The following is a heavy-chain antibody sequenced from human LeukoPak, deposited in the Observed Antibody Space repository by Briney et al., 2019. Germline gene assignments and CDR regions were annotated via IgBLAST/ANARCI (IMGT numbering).Heavy chain of an antibody. D-gene: IGHD5-24*01. CDR1: GFTFSSSS. CDR3: ARDLRRDGYNSLDY. CDR2: IISSSTCI. V-gene: IGHV3-21*01. Sequence: GGSLRLSCAASGFTFSSSSMNWVRQAPGKGLEWVSSIISSSTCIYYADSVRGRFTISRDNAKNSLHLQMSSLRAEDTAVYYCARDLRRDGYNSLDYWGQGTLVTVSS. J-gene: IGHJ4*02.